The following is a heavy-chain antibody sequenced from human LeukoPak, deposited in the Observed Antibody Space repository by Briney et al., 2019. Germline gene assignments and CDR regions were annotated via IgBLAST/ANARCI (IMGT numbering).Heavy chain of an antibody. Sequence: PSETLSLTCAVSGGSISSSNWWSWVRQPPGKGLEWIGEIHHSGSTNYNPSLKSRVTISLDTSKNQFSLNLSSVTAADTAVYYCARAPMYSSSSRNAFDIWGQGALVTVSS. J-gene: IGHJ4*02. CDR2: IHHSGST. CDR3: ARAPMYSSSSRNAFDI. D-gene: IGHD6-13*01. CDR1: GGSISSSNW. V-gene: IGHV4-4*02.